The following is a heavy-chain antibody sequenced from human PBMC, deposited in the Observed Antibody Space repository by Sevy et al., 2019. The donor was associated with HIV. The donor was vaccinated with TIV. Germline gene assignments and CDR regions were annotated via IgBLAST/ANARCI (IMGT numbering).Heavy chain of an antibody. D-gene: IGHD4-17*01. J-gene: IGHJ4*02. CDR3: ARDYGDYPDYYFYS. V-gene: IGHV7-4-1*02. CDR2: INTRVANP. CDR1: GYRFTSYG. Sequence: ASVKVSCKASGYRFTSYGLHWLRQAPGQGLEWMGRINTRVANPTYAQGFTGRFVFSLDTSVSTAYLQISSLRTEDTAVYFCARDYGDYPDYYFYSWGQGSLVTVSS.